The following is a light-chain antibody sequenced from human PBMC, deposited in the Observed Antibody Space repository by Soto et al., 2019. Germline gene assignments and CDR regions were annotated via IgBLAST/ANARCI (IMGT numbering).Light chain of an antibody. J-gene: IGLJ1*01. CDR1: SSDVGGYNY. Sequence: QSALTQPASVSGSPGQSITISCTGTSSDVGGYNYVSWYQHHPGNAPKLLIYDVSTRPSGVSNRFSGSKSGNTASLTISRLQAEDEADYYCSSYTRSSPRVFGTETKLTVL. CDR2: DVS. CDR3: SSYTRSSPRV. V-gene: IGLV2-14*03.